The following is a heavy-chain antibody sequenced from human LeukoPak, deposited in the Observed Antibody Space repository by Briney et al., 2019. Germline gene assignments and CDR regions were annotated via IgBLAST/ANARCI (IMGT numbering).Heavy chain of an antibody. Sequence: PSETLSLTCIVSGGSINSLNLWSWPRQPPGKGLEWIGEMYLGGTTNFNPSLKSRVTILIDKSKNQLSLQLTSVTAADTAVYYCAGLEGRYSTDWFYFFDYWGQGALVTVSS. CDR3: AGLEGRYSTDWFYFFDY. CDR1: GGSINSLNL. J-gene: IGHJ4*02. V-gene: IGHV4-4*02. CDR2: MYLGGTT. D-gene: IGHD6-19*01.